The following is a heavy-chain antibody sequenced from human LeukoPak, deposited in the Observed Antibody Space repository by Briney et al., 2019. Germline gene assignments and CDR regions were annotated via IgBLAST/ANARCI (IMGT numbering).Heavy chain of an antibody. Sequence: GGSLRLSCAASGFTFSSYTMNWVRHTPWKGLEWVSSISISSNYIYYADSVKGRFTISRDNAKNSLYLQMNSLRAEDTAVYYCARDPWGYTVTSGPWGQGTLVTVSS. J-gene: IGHJ5*02. CDR2: ISISSNYI. CDR1: GFTFSSYT. V-gene: IGHV3-21*01. D-gene: IGHD4-11*01. CDR3: ARDPWGYTVTSGP.